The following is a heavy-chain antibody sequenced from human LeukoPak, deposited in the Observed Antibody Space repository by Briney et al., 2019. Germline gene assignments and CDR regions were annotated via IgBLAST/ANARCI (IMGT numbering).Heavy chain of an antibody. V-gene: IGHV3-23*01. CDR1: GFTFSSYG. J-gene: IGHJ4*02. CDR3: ATLEDDYSDY. CDR2: ISGSGDNT. Sequence: PGGSLRLSCAASGFTFSSYGMSWVRQAPGKGLEWVSAISGSGDNTYYADSVKGRFTISRDNSKNTLCLQMTSLRAEDTAVYYCATLEDDYSDYWGQGTLVTVSS.